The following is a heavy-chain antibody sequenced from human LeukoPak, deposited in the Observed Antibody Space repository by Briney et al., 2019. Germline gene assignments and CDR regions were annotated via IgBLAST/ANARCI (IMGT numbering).Heavy chain of an antibody. V-gene: IGHV4-39*07. Sequence: SETLSLTCTVSGGSISSSSYYWGWIRQPPGKGLEWIGSIYYSGSTYYNPSLKSRVTISVDTSKNQFSLKLSSVTAADTAVYYCARVLLWFGELGAWFDPWGQGTLVTVSS. CDR2: IYYSGST. CDR3: ARVLLWFGELGAWFDP. D-gene: IGHD3-10*01. J-gene: IGHJ5*02. CDR1: GGSISSSSYY.